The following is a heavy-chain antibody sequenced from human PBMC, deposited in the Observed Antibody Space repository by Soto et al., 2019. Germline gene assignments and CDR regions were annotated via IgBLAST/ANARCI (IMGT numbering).Heavy chain of an antibody. CDR2: IYHTATT. J-gene: IGHJ5*02. CDR1: GGSISNVGYF. D-gene: IGHD2-2*01. V-gene: IGHV4-30-4*01. Sequence: QVQLQESGPGLVKPSQTLSLTCTVSGGSISNVGYFWSWIRQPPGKGLEWIGFIYHTATTYYNSSLRSRVSISIDTSKSQFSLKLNSVTATDTAVYYCARVMAAMQNWLDPWGQGTLVTVSP. CDR3: ARVMAAMQNWLDP.